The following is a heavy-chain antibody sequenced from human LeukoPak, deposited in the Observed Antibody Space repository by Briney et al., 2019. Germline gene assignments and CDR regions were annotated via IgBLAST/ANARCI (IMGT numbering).Heavy chain of an antibody. CDR3: ANGPTKDGYHYYFDY. V-gene: IGHV3-23*01. D-gene: IGHD5-24*01. CDR2: ISGSGGST. Sequence: GGSLRLSCAASGFTFDDYTMHWVRQAPGKGLEWVSAISGSGGSTYYADSVKGRFTISRDNSKNTLSLQMNSLRAEDTAIYYCANGPTKDGYHYYFDYWGQGTLATVSS. CDR1: GFTFDDYT. J-gene: IGHJ4*02.